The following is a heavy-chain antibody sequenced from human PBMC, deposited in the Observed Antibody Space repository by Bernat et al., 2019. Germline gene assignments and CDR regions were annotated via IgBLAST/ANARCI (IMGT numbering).Heavy chain of an antibody. V-gene: IGHV3-30*02. Sequence: VQLLESGGGVVQPGGSLRLSCAASGFTFSSYGMHWVRQAPGKGLEWVAFIRYDGSNKYYADSVKGRFTISRDNSKNTLYLQMNSLRAEDTAVYYCAKRPGYQIGMEVWGQGTTVTVSS. CDR2: IRYDGSNK. J-gene: IGHJ6*02. CDR1: GFTFSSYG. D-gene: IGHD6-13*01. CDR3: AKRPGYQIGMEV.